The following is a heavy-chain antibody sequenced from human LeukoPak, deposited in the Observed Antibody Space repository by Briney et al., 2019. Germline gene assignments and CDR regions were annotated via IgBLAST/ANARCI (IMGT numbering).Heavy chain of an antibody. CDR1: GYTLTELS. J-gene: IGHJ4*02. CDR3: ARVGYNYENYFDN. CDR2: FDPEDGET. V-gene: IGHV1-24*01. Sequence: ASVKVSCKVSGYTLTELSMHWVRQAPGKGLEWMGGFDPEDGETIYAQKFQGRVTITRDTSASTAYMELSSLRSEDTAVYYCARVGYNYENYFDNWGQGTLVTVSS. D-gene: IGHD5-24*01.